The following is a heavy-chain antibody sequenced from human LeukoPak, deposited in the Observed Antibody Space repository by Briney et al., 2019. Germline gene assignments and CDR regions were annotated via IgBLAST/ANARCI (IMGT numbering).Heavy chain of an antibody. D-gene: IGHD3-10*02. CDR3: ARKFVRGFLEIDN. V-gene: IGHV4-39*01. CDR1: GGPLRSSTYY. Sequence: PSETLSLTCTVSGGPLRSSTYYWGWIRQPPGKGLEWIGAVHYSGNTDYNPSLKSRVTMTVDTSKNLVSLNLNSVAAADTAAYYCARKFVRGFLEIDNWGPGTLVTVSS. CDR2: VHYSGNT. J-gene: IGHJ4*02.